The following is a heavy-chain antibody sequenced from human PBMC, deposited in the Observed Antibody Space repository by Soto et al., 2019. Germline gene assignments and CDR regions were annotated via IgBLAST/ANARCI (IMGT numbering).Heavy chain of an antibody. CDR3: STRSIADDAFDI. V-gene: IGHV3-73*02. D-gene: IGHD6-6*01. CDR2: IRSKVDNNAT. CDR1: GFTFSGSS. J-gene: IGHJ3*02. Sequence: EVQVVESGGGLVQPGGSLKLSCAASGFTFSGSSVHWVRQASGKGLDWVGRIRSKVDNNATTYAASVRGRFTISRDDSKNTAFLQMDSLKSEDTAVYYCSTRSIADDAFDIWGQGTLVTVSS.